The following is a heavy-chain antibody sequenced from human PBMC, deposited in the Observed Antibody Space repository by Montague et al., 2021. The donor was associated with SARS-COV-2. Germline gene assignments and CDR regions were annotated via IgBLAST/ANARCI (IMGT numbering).Heavy chain of an antibody. CDR1: DFTFDDYA. V-gene: IGHV3-9*01. CDR2: INWNSGNL. D-gene: IGHD5-18*01. CDR3: AKGSRRGYNYGTNNWLDP. Sequence: SRRLSLSDSDFTFDDYAMHWVRQAPGKGLEWVSGINWNSGNLGYADPVKGRFSISRDNSRNSLFLQMNSLRPEDTAVYYCAKGSRRGYNYGTNNWLDPWGQGTLVTVSS. J-gene: IGHJ5*02.